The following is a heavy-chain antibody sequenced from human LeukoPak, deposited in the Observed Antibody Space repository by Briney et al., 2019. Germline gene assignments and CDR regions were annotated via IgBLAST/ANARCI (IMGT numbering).Heavy chain of an antibody. J-gene: IGHJ3*02. V-gene: IGHV1-18*01. CDR2: ISPYNGDT. CDR3: ARVGRWLRAFDI. Sequence: GASVKVSCKASGYTFTDYGINWVPQAPGHGVEWMGWISPYNGDTKYAQKLQDRVTLTKDTSTSTAYMELRSLRSDDTAVYYCARVGRWLRAFDIWGQGTVITVSS. D-gene: IGHD5-12*01. CDR1: GYTFTDYG.